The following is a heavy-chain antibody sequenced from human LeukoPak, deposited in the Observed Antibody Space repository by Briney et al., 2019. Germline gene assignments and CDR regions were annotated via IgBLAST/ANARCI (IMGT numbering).Heavy chain of an antibody. CDR2: IRSSSNYI. CDR1: EFTFSSYN. D-gene: IGHD2/OR15-2a*01. Sequence: GGSLRLSCAASEFTFSSYNMNWVRQAPGKGLEWVSSIRSSSNYIYYAVSVKGRFTISRDNAKNSLYLQMKSLRVEDTAVYYCARGKTSQNIVTRKTYNWFDPWGQGTLVTVSS. J-gene: IGHJ5*02. CDR3: ARGKTSQNIVTRKTYNWFDP. V-gene: IGHV3-21*01.